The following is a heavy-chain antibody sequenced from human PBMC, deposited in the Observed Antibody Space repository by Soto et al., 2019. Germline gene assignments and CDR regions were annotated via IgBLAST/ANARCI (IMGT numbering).Heavy chain of an antibody. D-gene: IGHD3-16*01. CDR1: GFTFSSYA. J-gene: IGHJ6*02. V-gene: IGHV3-30-3*01. CDR3: ARDPTGGVMYYYYYGMDV. Sequence: QVQLVESGGGVVQPGRSLRLSCAAYGFTFSSYAMHWVRQAPGKGLEWVAVISYDGSNKYYADSVKGRFTIYRDNSKNTLYLQMNSLRAEDTAVYYCARDPTGGVMYYYYYGMDVWGQGTTVSVSS. CDR2: ISYDGSNK.